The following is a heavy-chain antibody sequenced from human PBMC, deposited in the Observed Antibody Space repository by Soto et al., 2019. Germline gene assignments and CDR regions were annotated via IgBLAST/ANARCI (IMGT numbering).Heavy chain of an antibody. V-gene: IGHV4-4*02. D-gene: IGHD3-10*01. J-gene: IGHJ5*02. CDR1: GYSMGNSNW. Sequence: QVQLQESGPGLVKPSGTLSLTCAVSGYSMGNSNWWSWVRQAPGNGLEWIGEIYHTGSTKYNPSLMSRVTILVDKSRNQFSLNLISVTDADTAVYYCARDARGDSSVNNWFDPWGQGILVTVSS. CDR3: ARDARGDSSVNNWFDP. CDR2: IYHTGST.